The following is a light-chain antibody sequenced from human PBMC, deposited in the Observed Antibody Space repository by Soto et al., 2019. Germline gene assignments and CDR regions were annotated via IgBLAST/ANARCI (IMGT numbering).Light chain of an antibody. J-gene: IGLJ2*01. CDR3: CSYAGSSTLVV. CDR2: EGS. V-gene: IGLV2-23*01. CDR1: SSDVGSYNL. Sequence: QSVLTQPASVSGSPGQSITISCTGTSSDVGSYNLVSWYQQHPGKAPKLMIFEGSRPPSGVSNRFSGSKSGNTASLTISGLQAEDEAAYYCCSYAGSSTLVVFGGGTKLTVL.